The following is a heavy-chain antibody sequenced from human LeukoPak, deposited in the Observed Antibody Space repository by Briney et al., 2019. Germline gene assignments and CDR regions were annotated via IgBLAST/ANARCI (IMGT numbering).Heavy chain of an antibody. Sequence: PSDTLSLTCTVSGGSISSRSDYWGWVRQPPGKGLEWIASISSSGSTYYNPSLKSRVSISVDSFRNQFSLKLSSVTAADTAVYYCARRRVLPPDVPDRADYYLDVWGKGTAVTVSS. V-gene: IGHV4-39*01. D-gene: IGHD2-2*01. CDR3: ARRRVLPPDVPDRADYYLDV. CDR2: ISSSGST. J-gene: IGHJ6*03. CDR1: GGSISSRSDY.